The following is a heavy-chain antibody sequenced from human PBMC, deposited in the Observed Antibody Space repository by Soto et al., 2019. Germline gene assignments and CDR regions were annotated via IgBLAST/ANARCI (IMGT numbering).Heavy chain of an antibody. CDR3: TTDLVMVRGVRIRSDAFDI. D-gene: IGHD3-10*01. V-gene: IGHV3-15*07. CDR1: GFTFSNAW. Sequence: GGSLSLSCAASGFTFSNAWMNWVRQAPGKGLEWVGRIKSKTDGGTTDNTAPVKGRVTISRDDSKNTQYLQMNSLKTEDTAVYYCTTDLVMVRGVRIRSDAFDIWGQGTRVTVSS. J-gene: IGHJ3*02. CDR2: IKSKTDGGTT.